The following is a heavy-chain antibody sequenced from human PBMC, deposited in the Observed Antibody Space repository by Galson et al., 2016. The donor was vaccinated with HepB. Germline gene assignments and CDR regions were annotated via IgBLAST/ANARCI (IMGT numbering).Heavy chain of an antibody. CDR1: GFSLSTRGVA. D-gene: IGHD3-3*01. CDR2: IYWDGDK. J-gene: IGHJ5*02. Sequence: PALVKPTQTLTLTCTFSGFSLSTRGVAVGWIRQPPGKALEWLAYIYWDGDKRNNPSLKSRLTITKDTSKNQVVLTMTKMDPVDTGTYYCAHRGFGVVIGFDPWGQGTLVTVSS. V-gene: IGHV2-5*02. CDR3: AHRGFGVVIGFDP.